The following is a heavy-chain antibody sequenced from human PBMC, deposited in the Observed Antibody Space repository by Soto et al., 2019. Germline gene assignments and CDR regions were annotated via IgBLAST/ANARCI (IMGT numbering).Heavy chain of an antibody. V-gene: IGHV3-30*02. CDR3: AKESDTFAV. J-gene: IGHJ3*01. CDR2: IWFEGGSE. Sequence: QVQLVESGGGVVQPGDSLKLSCAASGFSFSNYFMHWVRQAPGKGLEWVACIWFEGGSEFQADSLQGRLPLSRDTSSNTLYMELSSLRAEDTAVYNGAKESDTFAVWGKGTMVTVSS. CDR1: GFSFSNYF.